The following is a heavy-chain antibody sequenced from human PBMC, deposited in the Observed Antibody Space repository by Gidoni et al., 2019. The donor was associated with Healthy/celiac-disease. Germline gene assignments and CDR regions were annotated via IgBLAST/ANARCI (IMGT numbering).Heavy chain of an antibody. V-gene: IGHV4-39*01. CDR3: ARLYDSSGYYHKRGYWYFDL. CDR2: IYYSGST. Sequence: QLQLQESGPGLVKPSATLSFPCPVSGGSTSSSSYYSRWIRLPPGQGLEWIGSIYYSGSTYYNPSLKSRVTISVDASKNQFSLKLSSVTAADTAVYYCARLYDSSGYYHKRGYWYFDLWGRGTLVTVSS. D-gene: IGHD3-22*01. CDR1: GGSTSSSSYY. J-gene: IGHJ2*01.